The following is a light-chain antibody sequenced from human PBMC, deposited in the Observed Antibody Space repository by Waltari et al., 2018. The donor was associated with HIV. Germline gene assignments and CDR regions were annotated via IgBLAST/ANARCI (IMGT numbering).Light chain of an antibody. CDR2: DVS. V-gene: IGLV2-14*03. CDR3: ESYTSTSVWV. Sequence: QSALTPPASLSGSPGPSIPIPCPAYSNAVGGYNYVSWYQQHPGKAPRLMIYDVSTRPSGVSDRFSGSKSGDTASLTISGLQPEDEADYYCESYTSTSVWVFGGGTRLTVL. J-gene: IGLJ3*02. CDR1: SNAVGGYNY.